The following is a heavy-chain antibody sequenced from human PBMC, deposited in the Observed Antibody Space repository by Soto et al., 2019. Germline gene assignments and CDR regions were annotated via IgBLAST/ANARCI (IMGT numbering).Heavy chain of an antibody. CDR3: ASGNIERYCSSTSCFLDY. CDR2: INTNTGNP. CDR1: GYTFTSYA. D-gene: IGHD2-2*01. J-gene: IGHJ4*02. Sequence: GASEKVSCKASGYTFTSYAMNWVRQAPGQGLEWMGWINTNTGNPTYAQGFTGRFVFSLDTSVSTAYLQICSLKAEDTAVYYCASGNIERYCSSTSCFLDYWGQGTLVT. V-gene: IGHV7-4-1*01.